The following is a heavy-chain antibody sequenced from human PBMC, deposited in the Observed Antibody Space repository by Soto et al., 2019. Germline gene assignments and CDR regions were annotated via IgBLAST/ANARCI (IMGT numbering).Heavy chain of an antibody. D-gene: IGHD3-3*01. J-gene: IGHJ6*03. CDR2: FIGSGGST. V-gene: IGHV3-23*01. Sequence: GGSLRLSCAASGFTFSSYAMSWVRQAPGKGLEWVSAFIGSGGSTYYADSVKGRFTISRDNSKNTLYLQMNSLKTEDTAVYYCTRGAHNYDFWSGYPRLNYYYMDVWGKGTTVTVSS. CDR1: GFTFSSYA. CDR3: TRGAHNYDFWSGYPRLNYYYMDV.